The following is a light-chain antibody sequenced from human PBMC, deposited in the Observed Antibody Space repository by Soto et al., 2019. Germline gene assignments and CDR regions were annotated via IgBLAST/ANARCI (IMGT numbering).Light chain of an antibody. Sequence: QSALTQPPSASGSPGQSVTISCTGTSSDVGGYNFVSWYQQHPGKAPKPLIYDVSKRPSGVPDRFSGSKSGNTASLTVSGLQAEDEADYYCSSYAGDNNVVFGGGTKLTVL. CDR2: DVS. CDR1: SSDVGGYNF. V-gene: IGLV2-8*01. CDR3: SSYAGDNNVV. J-gene: IGLJ2*01.